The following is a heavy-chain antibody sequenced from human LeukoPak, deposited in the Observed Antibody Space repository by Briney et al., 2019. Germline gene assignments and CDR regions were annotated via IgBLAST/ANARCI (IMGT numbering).Heavy chain of an antibody. V-gene: IGHV3-30*03. CDR1: GFTFSSYG. D-gene: IGHD3-16*02. CDR3: ARDEMTCGGVIVFNSWAFDI. CDR2: ISYDGSNK. J-gene: IGHJ3*02. Sequence: PGGSPRLSCAAAGFTFSSYGMHWVRQAPGKGLEWVAVISYDGSNKYYADSVKDRFTISRNNSKNTLYIQMNSLRAEDTAVYYCARDEMTCGGVIVFNSWAFDIWGQGTMVTVSS.